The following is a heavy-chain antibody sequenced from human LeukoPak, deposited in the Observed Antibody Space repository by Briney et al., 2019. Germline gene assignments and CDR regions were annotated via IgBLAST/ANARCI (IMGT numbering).Heavy chain of an antibody. CDR3: ARHGSNWNYAYYYYMDV. J-gene: IGHJ6*03. V-gene: IGHV5-51*01. D-gene: IGHD1-7*01. CDR1: GYSFTSYW. CDR2: IYPGDSDT. Sequence: GESLKISCKCSGYSFTSYWIGWVRQMPGKGLEWMGIIYPGDSDTRYSPSFQGQVTISAEQSISTAYLQWSSLKASDTAMYYCARHGSNWNYAYYYYMDVWGKGTTVTVSS.